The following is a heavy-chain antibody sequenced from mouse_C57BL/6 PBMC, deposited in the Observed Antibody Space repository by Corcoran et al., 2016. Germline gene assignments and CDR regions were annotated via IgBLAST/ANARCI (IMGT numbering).Heavy chain of an antibody. J-gene: IGHJ4*01. CDR2: IYPGDGDT. D-gene: IGHD2-1*01. CDR1: GVAFSSYW. CDR3: ARNGNNGDAMDY. V-gene: IGHV1-80*01. Sequence: QAQLQQSGAELVKPGASVKISCKASGVAFSSYWMNWVKQRPGKGLEWIGQIYPGDGDTNYNGKFKGKATLTADESSSTAYMQLSSLTSEDSAVYFGARNGNNGDAMDYWGQGTSVTVSS.